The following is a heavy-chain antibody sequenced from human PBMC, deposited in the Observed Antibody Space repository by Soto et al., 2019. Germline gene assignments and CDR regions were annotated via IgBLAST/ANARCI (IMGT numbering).Heavy chain of an antibody. J-gene: IGHJ4*02. D-gene: IGHD2-15*01. CDR1: GYTSTSYG. CDR2: ISAYNGNT. V-gene: IGHV1-18*01. CDR3: ARGLYCSGGSCRFARCYFDY. Sequence: ASVKVSCKASGYTSTSYGISWVRQAPGQGLEWMGWISAYNGNTNYAQKLQGRVTMTTDTSTSTAYMELRSLRTDDTAVYYCARGLYCSGGSCRFARCYFDYWGQGTLVTVS.